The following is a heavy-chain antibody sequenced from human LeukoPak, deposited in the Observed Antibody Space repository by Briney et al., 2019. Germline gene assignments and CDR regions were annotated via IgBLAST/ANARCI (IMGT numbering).Heavy chain of an antibody. CDR1: GFTFSNAW. CDR3: TTKRDSGWYWDFDY. V-gene: IGHV3-15*01. J-gene: IGHJ4*02. D-gene: IGHD6-19*01. CDR2: IKSKTDGGTT. Sequence: GGSLRLSCAASGFTFSNAWMSWVRQAPGKGLEWVGRIKSKTDGGTTDYAAPVKGRFTISRDDSKNTLYLDMNSLKTEDTAVYYCTTKRDSGWYWDFDYWGQGTLVTVSS.